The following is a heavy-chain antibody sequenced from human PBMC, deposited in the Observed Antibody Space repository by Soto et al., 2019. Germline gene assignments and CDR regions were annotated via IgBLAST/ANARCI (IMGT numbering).Heavy chain of an antibody. CDR3: ARVGTFDAFDI. J-gene: IGHJ3*02. V-gene: IGHV4-34*01. Sequence: SETLSLTCAVYGGSFSGYYWSWIRQPPGKGLEWIGEINHSGSTNYNPSLKSRVTISVDTSKNQFSLKLSSVTAADTAVYYCARVGTFDAFDIWGQGTMVTVSS. CDR1: GGSFSGYY. CDR2: INHSGST. D-gene: IGHD1-26*01.